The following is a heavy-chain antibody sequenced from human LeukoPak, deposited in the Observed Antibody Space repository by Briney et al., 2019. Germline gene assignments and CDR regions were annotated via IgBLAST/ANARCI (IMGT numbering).Heavy chain of an antibody. J-gene: IGHJ4*02. V-gene: IGHV3-48*01. CDR2: ISSSSSTI. D-gene: IGHD4-11*01. CDR3: ARDSYSKNDY. Sequence: GGSLRLSCAASGFTFSSYSMTWARQAPGKGLEWVSYISSSSSTIYYGASVKGRFTVSRDNAKNSLYLEMNSLRAEDTAVYFCARDSYSKNDYWGQGTLVTVSS. CDR1: GFTFSSYS.